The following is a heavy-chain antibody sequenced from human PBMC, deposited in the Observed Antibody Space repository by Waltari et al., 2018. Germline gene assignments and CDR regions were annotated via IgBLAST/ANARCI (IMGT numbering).Heavy chain of an antibody. D-gene: IGHD1-26*01. Sequence: EVRLVESGGGLVQPGGSLRLSCAASGFTFNNYFVHWVRNSPGKGLVWVAYVNNEGTHTAYVDAVNVRFTASRYNAKNTLYLQMKSLRVEDTAVYYCARGGLAGATPDYWGQGTLVTVSS. CDR1: GFTFNNYF. J-gene: IGHJ4*02. CDR2: VNNEGTHT. V-gene: IGHV3-74*03. CDR3: ARGGLAGATPDY.